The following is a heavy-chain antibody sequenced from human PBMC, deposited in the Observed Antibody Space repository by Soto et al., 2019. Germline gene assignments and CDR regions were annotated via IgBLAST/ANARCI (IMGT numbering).Heavy chain of an antibody. Sequence: GGSLRLSCAASGFTFSSYGMHWVRQAPGKGLEWVAVISYDGSNKYYADSVKGRFTISRDNSKNTLYLQMNSLRAEDTAVYYCAKSFTSSSWLNYYYYGMDVWGQGTTVTVS. V-gene: IGHV3-30*18. CDR3: AKSFTSSSWLNYYYYGMDV. CDR2: ISYDGSNK. CDR1: GFTFSSYG. D-gene: IGHD6-13*01. J-gene: IGHJ6*02.